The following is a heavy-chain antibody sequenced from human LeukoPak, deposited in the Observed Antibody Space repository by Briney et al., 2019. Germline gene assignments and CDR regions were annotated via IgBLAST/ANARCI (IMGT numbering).Heavy chain of an antibody. CDR1: GFTVSSNY. CDR3: ARALRYFDWSDAFDI. Sequence: GGSLRLSCAASGFTVSSNYMGWVRQAPGKGLEWVSVIYSGGSTYYADSVKGRFTISRDNSKNTLYLQMNSLRAEDTAVYYCARALRYFDWSDAFDIWGQGTMVTVSS. J-gene: IGHJ3*02. D-gene: IGHD3-9*01. V-gene: IGHV3-53*01. CDR2: IYSGGST.